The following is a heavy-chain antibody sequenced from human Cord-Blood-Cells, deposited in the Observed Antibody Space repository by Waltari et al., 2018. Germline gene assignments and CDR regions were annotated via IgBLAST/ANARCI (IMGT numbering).Heavy chain of an antibody. CDR1: GGSISSSSYY. V-gene: IGHV4-39*01. CDR3: ARVDSSGYYYFAFDI. J-gene: IGHJ3*02. CDR2: IYYSGST. D-gene: IGHD3-22*01. Sequence: QLQLQESGPGLVKPSETLSLTCTVPGGSISSSSYYWGGIRQPPGKGLEWIGSIYYSGSTYYNPSLKSRVTISVDTSKNQFSLKLSSVTAADTAVYYCARVDSSGYYYFAFDIWGQGTMVTVSS.